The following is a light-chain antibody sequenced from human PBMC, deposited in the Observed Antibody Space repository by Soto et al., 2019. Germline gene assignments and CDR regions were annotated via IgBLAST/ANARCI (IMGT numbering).Light chain of an antibody. CDR2: DNN. J-gene: IGLJ3*02. CDR1: SSNIGNNY. Sequence: QSVLTQPPSVSAAPGQKVTISCSGSSSNIGNNYVSWYQQLPGTAPKLLIYDNNMRPSGIPDRFSGSKSGTSATLGITGLQTGDEADYYCGTWDSSLSALFGGGTQLTVL. CDR3: GTWDSSLSAL. V-gene: IGLV1-51*01.